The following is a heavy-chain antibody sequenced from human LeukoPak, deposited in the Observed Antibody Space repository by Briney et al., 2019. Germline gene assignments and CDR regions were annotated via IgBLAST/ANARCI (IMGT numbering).Heavy chain of an antibody. CDR3: ARGRRNHYCDSINNFDY. J-gene: IGHJ4*02. CDR1: GGSISSYY. CDR2: IYYSGST. D-gene: IGHD3-22*01. Sequence: SETLSLTCTVSGGSISSYYWSWIRQPPGKGLEWIGYIYYSGSTNYNPSLKSRVTISVDTSKNQFSLKLSSVTAADTAVYYCARGRRNHYCDSINNFDYWGQGTLVTVSS. V-gene: IGHV4-59*01.